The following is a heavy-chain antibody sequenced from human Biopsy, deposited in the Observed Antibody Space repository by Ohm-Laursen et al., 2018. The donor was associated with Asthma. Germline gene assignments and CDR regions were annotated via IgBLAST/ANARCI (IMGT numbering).Heavy chain of an antibody. CDR2: IYYSGST. J-gene: IGHJ4*02. V-gene: IGHV4-59*07. CDR1: GGSISSYY. CDR3: ARGGWGQLGLGY. Sequence: SDTLSLTCTVSGGSISSYYWSWIRQPPGKGLEWIRYIYYSGSTNYNPSLKSRVTISVDTSKNQFSLKLSSVTAADTAVYYCARGGWGQLGLGYWGQGTLVTVSS. D-gene: IGHD6-6*01.